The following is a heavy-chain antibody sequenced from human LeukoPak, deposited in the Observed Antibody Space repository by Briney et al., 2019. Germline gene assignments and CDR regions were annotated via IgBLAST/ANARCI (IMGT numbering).Heavy chain of an antibody. V-gene: IGHV3-30*02. J-gene: IGHJ4*02. CDR1: GFTFSSYG. Sequence: GGSLRLSCAASGFTFSSYGMHWVRQAPGKGLEWVAFIRYDGSNKYYADSVKGRFTISRDNSKNTLYLQMNSLRAEDTAVYFCAKDRLGGPYFFHYWGQGTLVTVSS. CDR2: IRYDGSNK. D-gene: IGHD3-16*01. CDR3: AKDRLGGPYFFHY.